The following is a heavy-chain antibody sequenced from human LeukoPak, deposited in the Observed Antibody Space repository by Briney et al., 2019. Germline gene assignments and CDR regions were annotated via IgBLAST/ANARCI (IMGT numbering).Heavy chain of an antibody. D-gene: IGHD2-15*01. CDR1: GYTFINND. V-gene: IGHV1-8*01. J-gene: IGHJ5*02. CDR2: IDPKNGNR. CDR3: ARSHTRKGFCGGGRCYPAVWWFDP. Sequence: ASVRVSCKASGYTFINNDINWVRQTPGQGLEWMAWIDPKNGNRGYAQNFQGRVTMTTDTSISTAYMELSSLRSEDTAVYYCARSHTRKGFCGGGRCYPAVWWFDPWGQGTLVTVSS.